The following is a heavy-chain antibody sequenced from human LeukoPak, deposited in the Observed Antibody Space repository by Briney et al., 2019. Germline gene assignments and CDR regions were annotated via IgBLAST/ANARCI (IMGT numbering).Heavy chain of an antibody. D-gene: IGHD3-22*01. CDR2: ISGSGSST. CDR1: GFTFRSCA. CDR3: ANHQADSSGYYPHFDY. J-gene: IGHJ4*02. V-gene: IGHV3-23*01. Sequence: PGGSLRLSCAASGFTFRSCAMNWVRQAPGKGLEWVSAISGSGSSTYYAESVKGRFTISRDNSKNTLYLQMNSLSAEDTAVYYCANHQADSSGYYPHFDYWGQGTLVTVSP.